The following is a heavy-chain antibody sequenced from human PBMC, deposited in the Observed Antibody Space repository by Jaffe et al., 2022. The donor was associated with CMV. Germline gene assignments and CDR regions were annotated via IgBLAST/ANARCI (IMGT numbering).Heavy chain of an antibody. CDR2: FDPEDGET. Sequence: QVQLVQSGAEVKKPGASVKVSCKVSGYTLTELSMHWVRQAPGKGLEWMGGFDPEDGETIYAQKFQGRVTMTEDTSTDTAYMELSSLRSEDTAVYYCATDHVGLTGSPTPKKDFDYWGQGTLVTVSS. V-gene: IGHV1-24*01. D-gene: IGHD2-21*02. CDR3: ATDHVGLTGSPTPKKDFDY. CDR1: GYTLTELS. J-gene: IGHJ4*02.